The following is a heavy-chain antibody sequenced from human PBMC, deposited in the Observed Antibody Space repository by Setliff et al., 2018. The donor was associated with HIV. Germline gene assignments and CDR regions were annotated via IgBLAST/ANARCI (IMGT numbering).Heavy chain of an antibody. CDR2: IYHSGST. CDR1: GYSISSGFY. V-gene: IGHV4-38-2*01. J-gene: IGHJ4*02. D-gene: IGHD6-6*01. Sequence: SETLSLTCAVSGYSISSGFYWGWIRQPPGKGLEWVGSIYHSGSTYYSPSLKSRVSFSVDTSKNQLSLKLRSVTAADSAMYYCARQKETYYCVKNIGGYSSSSVFDYWGQGTLVTVSS. CDR3: ARQKETYYCVKNIGGYSSSSVFDY.